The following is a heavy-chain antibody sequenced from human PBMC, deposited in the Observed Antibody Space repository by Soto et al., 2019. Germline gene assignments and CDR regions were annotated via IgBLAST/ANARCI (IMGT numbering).Heavy chain of an antibody. CDR3: AAGRYYYDSSGYF. CDR2: IKQDGSEK. CDR1: GFTFSSYW. V-gene: IGHV3-7*01. D-gene: IGHD3-22*01. Sequence: TGGSLRLSCAASGFTFSSYWMSWVRQAPGKGLEWVANIKQDGSEKYYVDSVKGRFTISRDNAKNSLYLQMNSLRAEDTAVYYCAAGRYYYDSSGYFWGQGTLVTVSS. J-gene: IGHJ1*01.